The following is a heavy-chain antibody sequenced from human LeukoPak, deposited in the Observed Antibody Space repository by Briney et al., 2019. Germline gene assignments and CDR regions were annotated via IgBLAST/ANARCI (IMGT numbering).Heavy chain of an antibody. CDR3: ARDEYGDYYGMDV. CDR1: GDSVSSNSAT. CDR2: TYYRSKWYN. V-gene: IGHV6-1*01. Sequence: SQTLSLTCAISGDSVSSNSATWDWIRQSPSRGLEWLGRTYYRSKWYNDSAVSVKSRITISPDTSKNQLSLVLNSVTPEDTAVYYCARDEYGDYYGMDVWGQGTTVTVSS. J-gene: IGHJ6*02. D-gene: IGHD4-17*01.